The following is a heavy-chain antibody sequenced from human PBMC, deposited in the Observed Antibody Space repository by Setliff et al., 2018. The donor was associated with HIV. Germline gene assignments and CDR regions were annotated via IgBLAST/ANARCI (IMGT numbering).Heavy chain of an antibody. CDR2: IKVGSGET. Sequence: GASVKVSCKASGYTFTTYAIHWVRQAPGQRLEWMGWIKVGSGETQYSQEFQGRVTITRDTSATTVYMQLSSLKSEDTAVYYCARDGCSGQRCYLYNWFDPWGQGTLVTVSS. CDR3: ARDGCSGQRCYLYNWFDP. J-gene: IGHJ5*02. V-gene: IGHV1-3*01. D-gene: IGHD2-15*01. CDR1: GYTFTTYA.